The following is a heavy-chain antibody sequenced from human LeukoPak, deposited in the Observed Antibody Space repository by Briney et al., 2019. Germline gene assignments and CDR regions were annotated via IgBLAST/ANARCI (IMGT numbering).Heavy chain of an antibody. CDR3: ARGPYSSGWYFDY. D-gene: IGHD6-19*01. Sequence: GSLRLSCAASGFTFSSYSMNWVRQAPGKGLEWVSSISSSSSYIYYADSVKGRFTISRDNAKNSLYLQMNSLRAEDTAVYYCARGPYSSGWYFDYWGQGTVVTVSS. V-gene: IGHV3-21*01. CDR2: ISSSSSYI. CDR1: GFTFSSYS. J-gene: IGHJ4*02.